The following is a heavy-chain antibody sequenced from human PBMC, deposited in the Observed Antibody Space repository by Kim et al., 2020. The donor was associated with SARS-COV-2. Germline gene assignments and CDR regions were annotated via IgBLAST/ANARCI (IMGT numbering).Heavy chain of an antibody. D-gene: IGHD1-20*01. V-gene: IGHV3-48*04. CDR3: AGPITGTTVYYYYGMDV. CDR1: GFTFSSYS. CDR2: ISSSSSTI. J-gene: IGHJ6*02. Sequence: GGSLRLSCAASGFTFSSYSMNWVRQAPGKGLEWVSYISSSSSTIYYADSVKGRFTISRDNAKNSLYLQMNSLRAEDTAVYYCAGPITGTTVYYYYGMDVWGQGTTVTVSS.